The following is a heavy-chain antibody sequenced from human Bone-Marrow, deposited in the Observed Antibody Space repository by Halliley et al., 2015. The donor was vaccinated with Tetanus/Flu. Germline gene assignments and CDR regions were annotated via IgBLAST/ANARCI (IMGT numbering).Heavy chain of an antibody. J-gene: IGHJ3*02. CDR1: GGPISSDY. CDR2: IYYYGGI. V-gene: IGHV4-59*08. Sequence: TLSLTCTVSGGPISSDYWSWIRQPPGKGLEWIASIYYYGGINYNPSFETRVTISIHTSRQQFSLKLSYVTATDSAVYYCARHRGTSGWQTDAFEIWGQGTMVTVSS. D-gene: IGHD6-19*01. CDR3: ARHRGTSGWQTDAFEI.